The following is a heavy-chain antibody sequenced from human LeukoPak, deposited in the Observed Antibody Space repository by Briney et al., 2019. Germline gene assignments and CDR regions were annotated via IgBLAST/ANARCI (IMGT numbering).Heavy chain of an antibody. Sequence: GASVKVSCKASGYTFTSYDINWVRQATGQGLEWMGWMNPNSGNTGYAQKFQGRVTITRNTSISTAYMELRSLRSDDTAVYYCARDLPTAAGHNWFDPWGQGTLVTVSS. D-gene: IGHD6-13*01. CDR2: MNPNSGNT. CDR1: GYTFTSYD. J-gene: IGHJ5*02. CDR3: ARDLPTAAGHNWFDP. V-gene: IGHV1-8*03.